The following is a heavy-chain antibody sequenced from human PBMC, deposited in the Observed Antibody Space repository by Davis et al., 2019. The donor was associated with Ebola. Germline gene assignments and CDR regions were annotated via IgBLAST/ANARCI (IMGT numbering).Heavy chain of an antibody. Sequence: PSETLSLTCTVSGGSISSYYWSWIRQPPGKGLEWIGSIYYSGSTNYNPSLKSRVTISVDTSKNQFSLKLSSVTAADTAVYYCAREKSGYLYHAFDIWGQGTMVTVSS. J-gene: IGHJ3*02. CDR2: IYYSGST. V-gene: IGHV4-59*01. CDR1: GGSISSYY. D-gene: IGHD3-22*01. CDR3: AREKSGYLYHAFDI.